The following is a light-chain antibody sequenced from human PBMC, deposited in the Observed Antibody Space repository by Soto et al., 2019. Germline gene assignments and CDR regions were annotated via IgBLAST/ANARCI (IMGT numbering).Light chain of an antibody. CDR3: QQASSLLHT. CDR1: QGISTW. CDR2: GAS. J-gene: IGKJ2*01. Sequence: DIQMTQSPSSVSASVGDRVTITCRASQGISTWLAWYQQKPGKVPKLLIYGASSLQTGVPSRFSGSGSGTDFPLTISSLQAEDFATYYCQQASSLLHTFGQGTKLEIK. V-gene: IGKV1-12*01.